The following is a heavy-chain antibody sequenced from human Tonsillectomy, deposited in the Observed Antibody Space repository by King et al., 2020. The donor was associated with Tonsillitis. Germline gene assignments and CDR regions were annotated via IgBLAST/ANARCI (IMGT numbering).Heavy chain of an antibody. D-gene: IGHD6-13*01. Sequence: QLVQSGGGLVQPGGSLRLSCAASGFTFSSYEMNWVRQAPGKGLEWVSYICSSGSTVYYADSVKGRFTISRDNAKNSLYLQMKTLRAEDTAVYYCARDPAAGDYYYYMDVWGKGTTVTVSS. V-gene: IGHV3-48*03. CDR3: ARDPAAGDYYYYMDV. CDR2: ICSSGSTV. CDR1: GFTFSSYE. J-gene: IGHJ6*03.